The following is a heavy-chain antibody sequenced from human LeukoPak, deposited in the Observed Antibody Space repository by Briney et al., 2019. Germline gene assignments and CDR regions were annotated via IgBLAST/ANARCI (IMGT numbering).Heavy chain of an antibody. Sequence: GGSLRLSCAASGFTFSDYYMNWVRQAPGKGLEWVSSISSSSTIYYADSVKGRFTISRDNAKNSLYLQMNSLRAEDTALYYCAKDRTIFGVVITDGGAFDIWGQGTVVTVSS. J-gene: IGHJ3*02. CDR3: AKDRTIFGVVITDGGAFDI. CDR1: GFTFSDYY. V-gene: IGHV3-69-1*01. D-gene: IGHD3-3*01. CDR2: ISSSSTI.